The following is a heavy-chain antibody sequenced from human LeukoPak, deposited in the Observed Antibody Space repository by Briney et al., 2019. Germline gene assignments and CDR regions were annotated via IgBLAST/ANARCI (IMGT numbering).Heavy chain of an antibody. Sequence: GGSLRLSCAASGFSVSSNFMTWVRQAPGKGLEWLSVIFSGGSTYYADSVKGRFTISRDNAKNSLYLQMNSLRAEDTALYYCARARWELLYNFDYWGQGTLVTVSS. CDR3: ARARWELLYNFDY. D-gene: IGHD1-26*01. CDR1: GFSVSSNF. V-gene: IGHV3-53*01. J-gene: IGHJ4*02. CDR2: IFSGGST.